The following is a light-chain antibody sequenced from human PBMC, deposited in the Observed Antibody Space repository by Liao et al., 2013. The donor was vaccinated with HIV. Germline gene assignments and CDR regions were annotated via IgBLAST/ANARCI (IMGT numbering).Light chain of an antibody. CDR1: YLEDKH. CDR2: QDN. V-gene: IGLV3-1*01. J-gene: IGLJ2*01. CDR3: QAWDSSTGVV. Sequence: SYELTQPPSVSVSPGQTATITCYGVYLEDKHVCWYQQRPGQSPVLLICQDNKRPSGIPERFSGSNSGNTATLTISGTQPVDEADYYCQAWDSSTGVVFGGGTKLTVL.